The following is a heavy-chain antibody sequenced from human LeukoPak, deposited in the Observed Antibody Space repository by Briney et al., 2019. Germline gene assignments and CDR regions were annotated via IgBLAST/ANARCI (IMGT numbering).Heavy chain of an antibody. Sequence: SETLSLTCAVYGGSFSGYYWSWIRQPPGKGLEWIGEINHSGSTNYNPSLKSRVTISVDTSKNQFSLKLSSVTAADTAVYYCARDGVKQWLPNYYYGMDVWGQGTTVTVSS. V-gene: IGHV4-34*01. CDR2: INHSGST. CDR3: ARDGVKQWLPNYYYGMDV. D-gene: IGHD6-19*01. J-gene: IGHJ6*02. CDR1: GGSFSGYY.